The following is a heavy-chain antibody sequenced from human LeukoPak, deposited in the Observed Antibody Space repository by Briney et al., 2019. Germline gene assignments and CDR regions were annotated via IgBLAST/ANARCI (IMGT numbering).Heavy chain of an antibody. CDR3: ARADDSSGYAAVYFDY. CDR2: IYYSGST. CDR1: GGSISSSSYY. D-gene: IGHD3-22*01. Sequence: SETLSLTCTVSGGSISSSSYYWGWIRQPPGKGLEWIGSIYYSGSTYYNPSLKSRVTISVDTSKNQFSLKLSSVTAADTAVYYCARADDSSGYAAVYFDYWGQGTLVTVSS. J-gene: IGHJ4*02. V-gene: IGHV4-39*07.